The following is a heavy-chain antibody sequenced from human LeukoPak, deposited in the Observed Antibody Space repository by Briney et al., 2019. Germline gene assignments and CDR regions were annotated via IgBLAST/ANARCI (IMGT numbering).Heavy chain of an antibody. Sequence: GGSLTLSCAASGFTFSNYAMTWVRQAPGKGLEWVSVITGSTSRTYYADSVKGRFSISRDDFTNMLYLEMNSLRGEDTAVYFCVKRGDGSYFDPWGQGTLVTVSS. D-gene: IGHD1-26*01. CDR2: ITGSTSRT. CDR1: GFTFSNYA. V-gene: IGHV3-23*01. J-gene: IGHJ5*02. CDR3: VKRGDGSYFDP.